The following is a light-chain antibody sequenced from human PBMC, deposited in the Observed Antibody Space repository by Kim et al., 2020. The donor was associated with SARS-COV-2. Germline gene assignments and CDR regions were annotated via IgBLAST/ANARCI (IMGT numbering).Light chain of an antibody. CDR2: LNSDGSH. Sequence: ASVKLTCNLSSGHSSYAIEWHQQQQEKGPRYLMKLNSDGSHSKGDGIPDRFSGSSSGAERYLTISSLQSEDEADYYCQTWGTGSVVFGGGTQLTVL. J-gene: IGLJ2*01. V-gene: IGLV4-69*01. CDR1: SGHSSYA. CDR3: QTWGTGSVV.